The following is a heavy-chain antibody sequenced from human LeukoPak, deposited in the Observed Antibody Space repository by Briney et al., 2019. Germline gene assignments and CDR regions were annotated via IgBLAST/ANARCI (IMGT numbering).Heavy chain of an antibody. J-gene: IGHJ6*03. V-gene: IGHV5-51*01. CDR3: ARMWENYYYYYMDV. Sequence: GESLNISCKGSGYSFTSYWIGRVRQMPGKGLEWMGIIYPGDSDTRYSPSFQGQVTISANKSISTAYLQWSSLKASDTAMYYCARMWENYYYYYMDVWGKGTTVTVSS. D-gene: IGHD1-26*01. CDR1: GYSFTSYW. CDR2: IYPGDSDT.